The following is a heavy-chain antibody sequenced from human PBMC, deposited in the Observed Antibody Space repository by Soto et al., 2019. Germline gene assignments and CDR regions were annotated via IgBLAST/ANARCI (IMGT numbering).Heavy chain of an antibody. D-gene: IGHD5-12*01. J-gene: IGHJ4*02. CDR1: RCTFSGYA. CDR3: VRGGGYDAFDH. Sequence: SVRVSWKAHRCTFSGYAISLVRQAPGQGLEWMGGIIPIFGTANYAQKFQGRVTITADESTSTAYMELSSLRSEDTAVYYCVRGGGYDAFDHWGQGDPVPFSS. CDR2: IIPIFGTA. V-gene: IGHV1-69*01.